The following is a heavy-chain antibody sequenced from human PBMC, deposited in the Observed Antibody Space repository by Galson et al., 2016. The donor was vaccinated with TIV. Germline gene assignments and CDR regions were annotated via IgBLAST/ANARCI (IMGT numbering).Heavy chain of an antibody. CDR1: GFSLNDYG. CDR3: ARSAEFGTRIWYVFDS. Sequence: SLRLSCAVSGFSLNDYGTYWVRQAPGKGLEWVAVIGYDGITKYYADSVNGRFTISRDTSTNTLSLQMDSLTGEDTAMYYCARSAEFGTRIWYVFDSWGQGSMVTVSS. J-gene: IGHJ4*02. D-gene: IGHD6-13*01. V-gene: IGHV3-33*07. CDR2: IGYDGITK.